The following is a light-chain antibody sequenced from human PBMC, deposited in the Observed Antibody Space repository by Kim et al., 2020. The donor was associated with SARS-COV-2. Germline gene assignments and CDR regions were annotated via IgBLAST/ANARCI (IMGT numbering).Light chain of an antibody. Sequence: EIVLTQSPGTLSLSPGERTTLSCRASQSVSSSYLAWYQQKPGQAPRLLIYGASSRVTCIPDRFSGSGSGTDFTLTISRLEPEDFAVYYCQQYGSSPPMYTFGQGTKLEI. V-gene: IGKV3-20*01. CDR2: GAS. J-gene: IGKJ2*01. CDR1: QSVSSSY. CDR3: QQYGSSPPMYT.